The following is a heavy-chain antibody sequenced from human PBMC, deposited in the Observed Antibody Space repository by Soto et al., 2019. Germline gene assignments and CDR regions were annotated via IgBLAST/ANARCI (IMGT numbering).Heavy chain of an antibody. V-gene: IGHV3-33*01. CDR1: GFTFSSYG. CDR2: IWYDGSNK. Sequence: GGSLRLSCAASGFTFSSYGMHWVRQAPGKGLEWVAVIWYDGSNKYYADSVKGRFTIPRDNSKNTLYLQMNSLRAEDTAVYYCARDDSKRLLWFGESQINLIDYWGQGTLVTVSS. D-gene: IGHD3-10*01. CDR3: ARDDSKRLLWFGESQINLIDY. J-gene: IGHJ4*02.